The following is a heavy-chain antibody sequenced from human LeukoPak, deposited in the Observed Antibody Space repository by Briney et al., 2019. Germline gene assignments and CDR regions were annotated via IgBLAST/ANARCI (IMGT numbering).Heavy chain of an antibody. Sequence: GGSLRLSCAASGFTFSSYSMNWVRQAPGKGLEWVSSISSSSSYIYYADSVKGRFTISRDNAKNSLYLQMNGLRAEDTAVYYCAKGVEYYDYWGQGALVTVSS. J-gene: IGHJ4*02. CDR1: GFTFSSYS. V-gene: IGHV3-21*01. CDR3: AKGVEYYDY. CDR2: ISSSSSYI. D-gene: IGHD2-15*01.